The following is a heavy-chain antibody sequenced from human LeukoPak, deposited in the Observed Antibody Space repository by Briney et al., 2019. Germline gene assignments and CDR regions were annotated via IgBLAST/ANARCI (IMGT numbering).Heavy chain of an antibody. D-gene: IGHD2-8*01. CDR2: ISYDGSNK. CDR3: AKGMTLALLEGMDV. CDR1: GFTFSSYG. J-gene: IGHJ6*02. V-gene: IGHV3-30*18. Sequence: GGSLRLSCAASGFTFSSYGMHWVRQAPGKGLEWVAVISYDGSNKYYADSVKGRFTISRDNSKKTLYLQMNSLRAEDTAVYYCAKGMTLALLEGMDVWGQGTTVTVSS.